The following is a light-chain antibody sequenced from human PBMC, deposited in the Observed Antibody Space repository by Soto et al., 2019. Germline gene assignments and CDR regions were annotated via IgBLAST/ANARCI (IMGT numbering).Light chain of an antibody. CDR2: WAS. J-gene: IGKJ4*01. Sequence: DIAMTQSPDSLAVSLGERVTINCKSSQSVVYSSNNKNYLAWYQQKPGQPPKLLIYWASTRESGVPDRFSGSGSGTDFTLTISSLQAEDVAVYYCQQYYSTPLTFGGGTKVEIK. V-gene: IGKV4-1*01. CDR3: QQYYSTPLT. CDR1: QSVVYSSNNKNY.